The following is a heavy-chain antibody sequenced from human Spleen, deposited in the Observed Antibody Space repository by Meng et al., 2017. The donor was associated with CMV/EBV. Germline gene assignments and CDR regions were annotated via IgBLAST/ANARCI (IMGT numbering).Heavy chain of an antibody. CDR3: ARDMVSFGYFGY. Sequence: GESLKISCVASGFTFSNYAMHWVRQAPGKGLEWVAVISFDGTNKYYADSVKGRFSISRDTSETTLYLQMNSLRAEDTAVYYCARDMVSFGYFGYWGQGMLVTVSS. D-gene: IGHD5-18*01. CDR1: GFTFSNYA. J-gene: IGHJ4*02. V-gene: IGHV3-30*04. CDR2: ISFDGTNK.